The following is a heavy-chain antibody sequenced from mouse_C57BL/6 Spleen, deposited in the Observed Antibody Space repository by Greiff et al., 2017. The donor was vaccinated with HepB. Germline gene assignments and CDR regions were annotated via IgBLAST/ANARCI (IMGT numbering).Heavy chain of an antibody. V-gene: IGHV1-52*01. Sequence: QVQLQQPGAGLVRPGSSVKLSCKASGYTFTSYWMHWVKQRPIQGLEWIGNIDPSDSETHYNQKFKDKATLTVDKSSSTAYMQLSSLTSEDSAVYYCARTHYYGDWYFDVWGTGTTVTVSS. CDR2: IDPSDSET. CDR1: GYTFTSYW. D-gene: IGHD1-1*01. J-gene: IGHJ1*03. CDR3: ARTHYYGDWYFDV.